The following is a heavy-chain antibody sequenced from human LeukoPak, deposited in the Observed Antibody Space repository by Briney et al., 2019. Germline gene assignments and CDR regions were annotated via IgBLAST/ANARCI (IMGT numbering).Heavy chain of an antibody. V-gene: IGHV3-7*01. CDR3: MTASRSSSWPPPT. J-gene: IGHJ5*02. CDR1: GFTFSSYW. CDR2: IKQDGSEK. Sequence: SGGSLRLSCAASGFTFSSYWMNWVRQAPGKGLEWVANIKQDGSEKKYVDSVKGRFTISRDNAKNSLYLQMNSLRAEDTAVYYCMTASRSSSWPPPTWGQGTLVTDSS. D-gene: IGHD6-13*01.